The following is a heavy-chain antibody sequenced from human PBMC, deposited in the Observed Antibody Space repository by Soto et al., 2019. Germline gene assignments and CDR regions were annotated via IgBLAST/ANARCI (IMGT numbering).Heavy chain of an antibody. CDR2: INSAGSII. D-gene: IGHD3-9*01. CDR1: GFTPSRLS. V-gene: IGHV3-48*01. Sequence: EVQLVQSGGALVQPGGSLRLSCAASGFTPSRLSMNWVRQAPGKGLEWISYINSAGSIIYYADSVKGRFTISRDNAKNSLYLQMNSLRAEDTAVYYCATGTDFGWLDNPNQALYISGQGTMLTVSS. CDR3: ATGTDFGWLDNPNQALYI. J-gene: IGHJ3*02.